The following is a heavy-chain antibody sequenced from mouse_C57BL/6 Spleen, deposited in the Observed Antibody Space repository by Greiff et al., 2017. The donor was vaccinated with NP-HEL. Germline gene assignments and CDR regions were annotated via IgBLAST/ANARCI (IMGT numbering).Heavy chain of an antibody. V-gene: IGHV1-64*01. J-gene: IGHJ2*01. D-gene: IGHD1-1*01. CDR1: GYTFTSYW. Sequence: QVQLQQPGAELVKPGASVKLSCKASGYTFTSYWMHWVKQRPGQGLEWIGMIHPNSGSTNYNEKFKSKATLTVDKSSSTAYMQLSSLTSEDSAVYYCASSDYYGSRRDYFDYWGQGTTLTVSS. CDR3: ASSDYYGSRRDYFDY. CDR2: IHPNSGST.